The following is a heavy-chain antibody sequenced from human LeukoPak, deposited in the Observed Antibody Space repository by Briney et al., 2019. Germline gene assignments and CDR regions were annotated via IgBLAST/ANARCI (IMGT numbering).Heavy chain of an antibody. CDR2: IYYSGST. Sequence: PSETLSLTCTVSGGSISSSSYYWGWIRQPPGKGLEWIGSIYYSGSTYYNPSLKSRVTISVDTSKNQFSLKLSSVTAADAPVYSCARHHSDATHWFDPWGQGTLVTVSS. J-gene: IGHJ5*02. CDR3: ARHHSDATHWFDP. CDR1: GGSISSSSYY. D-gene: IGHD2-15*01. V-gene: IGHV4-39*01.